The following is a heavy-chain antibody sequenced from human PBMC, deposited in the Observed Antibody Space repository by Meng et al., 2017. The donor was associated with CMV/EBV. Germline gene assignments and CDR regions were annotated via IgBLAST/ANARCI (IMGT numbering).Heavy chain of an antibody. Sequence: SVKVSCKASGGTFSSYAISWVRQAPGQGLEWMGGIIPILGIANYAQKFQGKVTITADKSTSTAYMELSSLRSEDTAVYYCATGYSPEWYYYGMDVWGQGTTVTVSS. CDR3: ATGYSPEWYYYGMDV. CDR2: IIPILGIA. D-gene: IGHD5-18*01. V-gene: IGHV1-69*10. J-gene: IGHJ6*02. CDR1: GGTFSSYA.